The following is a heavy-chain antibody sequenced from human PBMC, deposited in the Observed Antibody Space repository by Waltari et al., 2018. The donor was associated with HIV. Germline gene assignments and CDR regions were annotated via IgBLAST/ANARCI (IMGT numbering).Heavy chain of an antibody. CDR2: ISAYNGNT. CDR1: GYTFTSYG. V-gene: IGHV1-18*01. CDR3: ARTYYYDSSGYYYGDKGAFDI. J-gene: IGHJ3*02. Sequence: QVQLVQSGAEVKKPGASVKVSCKASGYTFTSYGISWVRQAPGQGLEGMGWISAYNGNTNYAQKLQGRVTMTTDTSTSTAYMELRSLRSDDTAVYYCARTYYYDSSGYYYGDKGAFDIWGQGTMVTVSS. D-gene: IGHD3-22*01.